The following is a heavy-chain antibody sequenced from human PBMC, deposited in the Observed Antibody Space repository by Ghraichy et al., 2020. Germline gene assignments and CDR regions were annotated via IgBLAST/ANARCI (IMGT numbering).Heavy chain of an antibody. CDR3: ARESGYYILGGANWFDP. D-gene: IGHD3-3*01. Sequence: GESLNISCAASGFTFSSYWMSWVRQAPGKGLEWVANIKQDGSEKYYVDSVKGRFTISRDNAKNSLYLQMNSLRAEDTAVYYCARESGYYILGGANWFDPWGQGTLVTVSS. V-gene: IGHV3-7*03. J-gene: IGHJ5*02. CDR2: IKQDGSEK. CDR1: GFTFSSYW.